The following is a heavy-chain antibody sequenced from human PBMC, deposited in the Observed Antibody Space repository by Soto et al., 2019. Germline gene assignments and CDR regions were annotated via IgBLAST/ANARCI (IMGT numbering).Heavy chain of an antibody. V-gene: IGHV1-18*01. CDR3: ARDPPPPHY. CDR1: GYTFASYA. CDR2: ISAYNGNP. J-gene: IGHJ4*02. Sequence: QVQLVQSGAEVKKPGASVKVSCKASGYTFASYAISWMRQAPGQGREWMGWISAYNGNPNYAQKPQSRVTMTTDTATTTAYMELRSLRPDDTAVYYCARDPPPPHYWGQGTLVTVSS.